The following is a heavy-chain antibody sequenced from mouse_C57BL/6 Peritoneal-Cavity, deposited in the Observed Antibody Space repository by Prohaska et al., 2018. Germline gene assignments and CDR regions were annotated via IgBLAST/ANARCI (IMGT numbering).Heavy chain of an antibody. Sequence: PGQGLEWIGDIYPGSGSTNSNEKFKSKATLTVDTSSSTAYMQLSSLTSEDSAVYYCARRDYGSSYWYFDVWGTGTTVTVSS. J-gene: IGHJ1*03. D-gene: IGHD1-1*01. CDR3: ARRDYGSSYWYFDV. CDR2: IYPGSGST. V-gene: IGHV1-55*01.